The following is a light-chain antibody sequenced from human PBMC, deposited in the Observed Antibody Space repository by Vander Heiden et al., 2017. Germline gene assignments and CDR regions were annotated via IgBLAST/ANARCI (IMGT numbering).Light chain of an antibody. V-gene: IGKV3-20*01. Sequence: EIVLTQSPGTLSLSPGERATLSCRASQSVSSSYLAWYQQKPGQAPRLLIYGASSRATGIPDRFSGSGSGTDFTLTISRLEPEDFAMYYCQQYCSSPPWTFGQGTKVEIK. J-gene: IGKJ1*01. CDR3: QQYCSSPPWT. CDR1: QSVSSSY. CDR2: GAS.